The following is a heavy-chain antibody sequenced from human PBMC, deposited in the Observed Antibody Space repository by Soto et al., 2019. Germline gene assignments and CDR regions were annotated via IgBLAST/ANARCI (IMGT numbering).Heavy chain of an antibody. D-gene: IGHD1-7*01. CDR1: SGSISRTTDH. Sequence: PSETLSLTCSVSSGSISRTTDHRGWIRQPPGKGLEWIGSIYYSGRTYYNPSLKSRVTISVDTSKNQFSLKVNAVTAADTAVYYCARHPNWNYVFDDAFDIWGQGTMVTVSS. J-gene: IGHJ3*02. CDR3: ARHPNWNYVFDDAFDI. V-gene: IGHV4-39*01. CDR2: IYYSGRT.